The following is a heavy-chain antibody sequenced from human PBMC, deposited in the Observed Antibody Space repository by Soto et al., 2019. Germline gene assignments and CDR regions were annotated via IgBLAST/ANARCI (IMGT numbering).Heavy chain of an antibody. J-gene: IGHJ4*02. CDR3: ARSRYCSSTSCFTLWDYFDS. V-gene: IGHV4-30-4*01. Sequence: QVQLQESGPRLVKPSQTLSLTCTVSGDSISSGDYYWSWIRQSPGKGLEWIGHIYYSGSTYYNPALKSRVTISVDTSKNQFSLKLSSVTAADTAVYHCARSRYCSSTSCFTLWDYFDSWGQGTLVTVSS. D-gene: IGHD2-2*01. CDR1: GDSISSGDYY. CDR2: IYYSGST.